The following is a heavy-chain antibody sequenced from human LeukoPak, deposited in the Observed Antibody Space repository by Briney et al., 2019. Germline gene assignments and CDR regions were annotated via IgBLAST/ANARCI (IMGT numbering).Heavy chain of an antibody. CDR3: AKNKYSSSWYNFDY. CDR1: GGTFSSYA. V-gene: IGHV1-69*13. D-gene: IGHD6-13*01. J-gene: IGHJ4*02. Sequence: SVKVSCKASGGTFSSYAISWVRQAPGQGLEWMGGIIPIFGTANYAQKFQGRVTITADESTSTAYMELSSLRSEDTAVYYCAKNKYSSSWYNFDYWAREPWSPSPQ. CDR2: IIPIFGTA.